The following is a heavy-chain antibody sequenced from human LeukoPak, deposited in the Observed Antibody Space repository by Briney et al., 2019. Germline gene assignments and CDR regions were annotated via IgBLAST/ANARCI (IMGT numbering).Heavy chain of an antibody. CDR3: ARGRLMWLLDY. CDR1: GGSISSSSYY. Sequence: PSETLSLTCTVSGGSISSSSYYWGWISQPPGKGLEWIGSIYYSGSTYYNPSLKSRVTISVDTSKNQFSLKLSSVTAADTAVYYCARGRLMWLLDYWGQGTLVTVSS. V-gene: IGHV4-39*01. CDR2: IYYSGST. D-gene: IGHD3-22*01. J-gene: IGHJ4*02.